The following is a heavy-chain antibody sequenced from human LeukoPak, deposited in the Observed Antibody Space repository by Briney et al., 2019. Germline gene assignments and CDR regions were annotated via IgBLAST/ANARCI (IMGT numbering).Heavy chain of an antibody. D-gene: IGHD2-21*02. CDR2: ISGSGGST. Sequence: QPGGSLRLSCVASGLTFSSYAMSWVRQAPGKGLEWVSVISGSGGSTYYADSVKGRFTISRDNSKNTLYLQMNSLRAEDTAVYYCAKAVTVVVTANLMDVWGQGTTVTVSS. J-gene: IGHJ6*02. CDR1: GLTFSSYA. CDR3: AKAVTVVVTANLMDV. V-gene: IGHV3-23*01.